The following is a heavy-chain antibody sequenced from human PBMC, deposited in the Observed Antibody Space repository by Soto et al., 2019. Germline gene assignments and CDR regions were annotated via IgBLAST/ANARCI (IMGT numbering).Heavy chain of an antibody. J-gene: IGHJ5*02. CDR3: ARGQWEGWFDP. V-gene: IGHV4-59*01. Sequence: PSETLSLTCTVSGGSISSYYWSWIRQPPGKGLEWIGYIYYSGSTNYNPSLKSRVTISVDTSKNQFSLKLSSVTAADTAVYYCARGQWEGWFDPWGQGTLVTVSS. CDR1: GGSISSYY. D-gene: IGHD1-26*01. CDR2: IYYSGST.